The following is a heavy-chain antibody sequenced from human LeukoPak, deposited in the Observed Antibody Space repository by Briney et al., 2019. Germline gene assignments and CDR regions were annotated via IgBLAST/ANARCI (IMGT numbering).Heavy chain of an antibody. CDR1: GGSFSGYY. Sequence: SETLSLTCAVYGGSFSGYYWNWIRQPPGKGLEWIGEINHSGRTNYNPSLKSRVTISVDTSKKQFSLKLSSVTAADTAVYYCARLQLDNPFNYWGQGTLVTVSS. CDR2: INHSGRT. D-gene: IGHD2-2*01. V-gene: IGHV4-34*01. J-gene: IGHJ4*02. CDR3: ARLQLDNPFNY.